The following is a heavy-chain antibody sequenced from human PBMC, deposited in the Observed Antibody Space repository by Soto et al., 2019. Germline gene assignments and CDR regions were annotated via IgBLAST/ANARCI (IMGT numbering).Heavy chain of an antibody. D-gene: IGHD5-12*01. Sequence: QVQLVESGGGVVQPGRSLRLSCAASGFTFSSYAMHWVRQAPGKGLEWVAVISYDGSNKYYADSVKGRFTISRDNSKNTLYLQMNSLRAEDTAVYYCARDRAYSGYDYGAVNYYYYGMDVWGQGTTVTVSS. V-gene: IGHV3-30-3*01. CDR1: GFTFSSYA. J-gene: IGHJ6*02. CDR3: ARDRAYSGYDYGAVNYYYYGMDV. CDR2: ISYDGSNK.